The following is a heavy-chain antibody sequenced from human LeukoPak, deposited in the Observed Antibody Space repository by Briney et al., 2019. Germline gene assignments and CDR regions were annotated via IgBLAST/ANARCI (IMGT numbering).Heavy chain of an antibody. J-gene: IGHJ6*02. D-gene: IGHD7-27*01. CDR3: ASITGVMDYYYYGMDV. CDR2: IYYSGST. Sequence: PSETLSLTCTVSGGSISSGDYYWSWIRQPPGKGLEWIGYIYYSGSTNYNPSLKSRVTISVDTSKNQFSLKLSSVTAADTAVYYCASITGVMDYYYYGMDVWGQGTTVTVSS. V-gene: IGHV4-61*08. CDR1: GGSISSGDYY.